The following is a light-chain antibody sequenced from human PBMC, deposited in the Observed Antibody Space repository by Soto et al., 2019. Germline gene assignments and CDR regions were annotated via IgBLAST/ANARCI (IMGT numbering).Light chain of an antibody. V-gene: IGLV6-57*04. J-gene: IGLJ2*01. Sequence: NFMLTQPHSVSESPGKTVTISCTRSSGSIASNYVQWYQQRPGSAPTTVIYEDNQRPSGVPDRFSGSIDSSSNSASLTISGLKTEDDAAYYCQSYASSKKVFGGGTKLTVL. CDR1: SGSIASNY. CDR3: QSYASSKKV. CDR2: EDN.